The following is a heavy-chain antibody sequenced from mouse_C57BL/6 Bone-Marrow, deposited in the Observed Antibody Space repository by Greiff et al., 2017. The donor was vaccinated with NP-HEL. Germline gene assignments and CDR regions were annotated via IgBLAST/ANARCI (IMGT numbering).Heavy chain of an antibody. Sequence: QVQLQQSGPELVKPGASVKISCKASGYAFSSSWMNWVKQRPGKGLEWIGRIYPGDGDTNYNGKFKGKATLTADKSSSTAYMQLSSLTSEDAAVYFCARFLSGSEFAYWGKGTLVTVSA. D-gene: IGHD1-1*01. J-gene: IGHJ3*01. CDR2: IYPGDGDT. V-gene: IGHV1-82*01. CDR3: ARFLSGSEFAY. CDR1: GYAFSSSW.